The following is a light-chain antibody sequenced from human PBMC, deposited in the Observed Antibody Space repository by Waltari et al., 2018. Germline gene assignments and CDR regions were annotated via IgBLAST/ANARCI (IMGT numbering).Light chain of an antibody. CDR2: ENT. V-gene: IGLV1-51*02. J-gene: IGLJ7*01. CDR3: GTWDSSLSGAV. Sequence: QSVLTQPPSVSAAPGQRVTISCSVGSSNIGNNYVSWYRQFPGTAPKLLIYENTERPSGIPGRCSGSKSGTSATLDITGLQAGDEADYYCGTWDSSLSGAVFGGGTHLTVL. CDR1: SSNIGNNY.